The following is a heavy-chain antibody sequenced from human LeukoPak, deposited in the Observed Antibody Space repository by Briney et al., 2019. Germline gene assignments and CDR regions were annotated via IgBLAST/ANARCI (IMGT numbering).Heavy chain of an antibody. J-gene: IGHJ4*02. CDR1: GFSFSTYL. CDR3: ARVGSTCDH. Sequence: GGSLRLSCAASGFSFSTYLMSWVRQTPGKGLEWVANIKKDGSETYYVDSVKGRFTISRDNAKSSLYLQMNSLRAEDTAVYYCARVGSTCDHWGQGTLVTVSS. CDR2: IKKDGSET. D-gene: IGHD2-15*01. V-gene: IGHV3-7*05.